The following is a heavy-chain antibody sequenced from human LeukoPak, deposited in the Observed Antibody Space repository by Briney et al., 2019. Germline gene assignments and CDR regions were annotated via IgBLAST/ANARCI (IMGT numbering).Heavy chain of an antibody. Sequence: SETLSLTCTVSGGSISSYYWSWIRQPPGKGLEWIGYIYYSGSTNYNPSLKSRVTISVDTSKNQFSLKLSSVTAADTAVYYCARSVYYYDSSGYLLLDYWGQGTLVTVSS. J-gene: IGHJ4*02. CDR3: ARSVYYYDSSGYLLLDY. V-gene: IGHV4-59*12. CDR2: IYYSGST. D-gene: IGHD3-22*01. CDR1: GGSISSYY.